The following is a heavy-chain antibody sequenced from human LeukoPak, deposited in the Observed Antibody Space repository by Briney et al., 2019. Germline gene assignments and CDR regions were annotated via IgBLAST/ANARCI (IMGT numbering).Heavy chain of an antibody. CDR1: GFTFSSYS. V-gene: IGHV3-21*04. Sequence: GGSLRLSCAASGFTFSSYSMNWVRQAPGKGLEWVSSISSSSSYIYYADSVKGRFTISRDNAKNSLYLQMNSLRAADTAVYYCARIGRITFGMGFDYWGQGTLVTVSS. CDR3: ARIGRITFGMGFDY. J-gene: IGHJ4*02. D-gene: IGHD3-16*01. CDR2: ISSSSSYI.